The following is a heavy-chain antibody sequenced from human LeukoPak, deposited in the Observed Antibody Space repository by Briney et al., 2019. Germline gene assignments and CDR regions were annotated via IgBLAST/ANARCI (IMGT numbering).Heavy chain of an antibody. CDR2: LSAYNGNT. Sequence: ASVKVSCKASGYNFTTYGISWVRQAPGQGLEWMGWLSAYNGNTNYAQKVQGRLTLTADTSTTTAYMELRSLRSDDTAVYYCARDYRRGGYPYYFDYWGQGTLVTVSS. D-gene: IGHD5-12*01. J-gene: IGHJ4*02. CDR1: GYNFTTYG. CDR3: ARDYRRGGYPYYFDY. V-gene: IGHV1-18*01.